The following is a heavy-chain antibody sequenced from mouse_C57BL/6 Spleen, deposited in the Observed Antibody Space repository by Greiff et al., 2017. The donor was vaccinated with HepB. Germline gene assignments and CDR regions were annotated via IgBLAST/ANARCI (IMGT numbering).Heavy chain of an antibody. J-gene: IGHJ1*03. V-gene: IGHV5-4*01. CDR2: ISDGGSYT. Sequence: DVHLVESGGGLVKPGGSLKLSCAASGFTFSSYAMSWVRQTPEKRLEWVATISDGGSYTYYPDNVKGRFTISRDNAKNNLYLQMSQLKSEDTAMYYCARSSSSPYWYFDVWGTGTTVTVSS. CDR1: GFTFSSYA. CDR3: ARSSSSPYWYFDV.